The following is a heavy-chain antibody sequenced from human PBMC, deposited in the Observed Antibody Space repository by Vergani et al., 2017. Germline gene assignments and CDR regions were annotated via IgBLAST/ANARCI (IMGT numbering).Heavy chain of an antibody. CDR1: GGSISSGSYY. CDR3: ARNDYSNLHLDY. V-gene: IGHV4-61*02. CDR2: INHSGST. Sequence: QVQLQESGPGLVKPSQTLSLTCTVSGGSISSGSYYWSWIRQPAGKGLEWIGEINHSGSTNYNPSLKSRVTISVDTSKNQFSLKLSSVTAADTAVYYCARNDYSNLHLDYWGQGTLVTVSS. D-gene: IGHD4-11*01. J-gene: IGHJ4*02.